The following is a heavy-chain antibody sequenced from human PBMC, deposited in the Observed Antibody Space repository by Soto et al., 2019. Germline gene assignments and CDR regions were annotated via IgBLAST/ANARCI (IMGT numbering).Heavy chain of an antibody. CDR3: GKDLRPGGLEP. Sequence: GGSLRLSCVVSGSIIDDYAMHWVRQVPGKGLEWVSGIFWVGGATGYADSVKGRFTISRDRAKNSLSLQMNSLRIEDTAVYYCGKDLRPGGLEPWGQGTLVTVSS. J-gene: IGHJ5*02. D-gene: IGHD3-16*01. CDR1: GSIIDDYA. CDR2: IFWVGGAT. V-gene: IGHV3-9*01.